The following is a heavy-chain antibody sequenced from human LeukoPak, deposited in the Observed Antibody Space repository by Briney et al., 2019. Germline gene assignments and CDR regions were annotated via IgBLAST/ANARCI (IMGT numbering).Heavy chain of an antibody. D-gene: IGHD3-22*01. CDR3: ARQNLVVDPQDY. V-gene: IGHV4-39*01. CDR1: GGSISSSSYY. Sequence: SETLSLTCTVSGGSISSSSYYWGWIRQPPGKGLEWIGSIYYSGSTYYNPSLKSRVTISVDTSKNQFSLKLSSVTAADTAVYYCARQNLVVDPQDYWGQGTLVTVSS. CDR2: IYYSGST. J-gene: IGHJ4*02.